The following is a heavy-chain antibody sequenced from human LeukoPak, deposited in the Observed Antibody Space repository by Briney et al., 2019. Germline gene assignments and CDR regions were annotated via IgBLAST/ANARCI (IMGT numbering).Heavy chain of an antibody. CDR2: INTNTGNP. J-gene: IGHJ4*02. Sequence: GASVKVSCKASGYTFTSYAMNWVRQAPGQGLEWMGWINTNTGNPTYAQGFTGRFVFSLDTSVSTAYLQISSLKAEDTAVYYCARGGYSSGWFERGVPQEDFDYWGQGTLVTVSS. V-gene: IGHV7-4-1*02. CDR1: GYTFTSYA. CDR3: ARGGYSSGWFERGVPQEDFDY. D-gene: IGHD6-19*01.